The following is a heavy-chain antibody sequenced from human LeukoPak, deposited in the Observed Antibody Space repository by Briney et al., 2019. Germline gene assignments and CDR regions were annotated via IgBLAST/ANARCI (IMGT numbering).Heavy chain of an antibody. CDR1: GGSINNYY. J-gene: IGHJ4*02. CDR2: IHYSGST. D-gene: IGHD6-25*01. CDR3: ARSPGGHFDY. V-gene: IGHV4-59*08. Sequence: SETLSLTCTVSGGSINNYYGIWIRQPPGKGLEWIGYIHYSGSTNYNPSHKSRVTISLDTSKNQFSLKLRSVTAADTAVYYCARSPGGHFDYWGQGTLVTVSS.